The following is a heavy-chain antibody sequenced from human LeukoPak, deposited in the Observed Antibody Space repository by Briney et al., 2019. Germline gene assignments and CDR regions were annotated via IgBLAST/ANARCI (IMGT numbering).Heavy chain of an antibody. Sequence: GGSLRLSCAASGFTFSSYGMHWVRQAPGKGLEWVAVISYDGSNKYYADSVKGRFTISRDNSKNTLYLQMNSPRAEDTAVYYCAKELGYSYGWPFDYWGQGTLVTVSS. J-gene: IGHJ4*02. CDR3: AKELGYSYGWPFDY. CDR2: ISYDGSNK. D-gene: IGHD5-18*01. V-gene: IGHV3-30*18. CDR1: GFTFSSYG.